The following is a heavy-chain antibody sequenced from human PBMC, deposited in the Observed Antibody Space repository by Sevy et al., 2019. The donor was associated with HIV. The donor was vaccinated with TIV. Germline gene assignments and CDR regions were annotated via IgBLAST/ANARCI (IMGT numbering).Heavy chain of an antibody. J-gene: IGHJ4*02. CDR1: GFTFSNAW. Sequence: GGSLRLSCAASGFTFSNAWMSWVRQAPGKGLEWVGRIKSKTDGGTTDYAAPVKGRFTISRDDSINTLYLQMNSLKTVDTAVYYCTTVGSRAIPLWFYWGQGTLVTVSS. D-gene: IGHD5-18*01. V-gene: IGHV3-15*01. CDR2: IKSKTDGGTT. CDR3: TTVGSRAIPLWFY.